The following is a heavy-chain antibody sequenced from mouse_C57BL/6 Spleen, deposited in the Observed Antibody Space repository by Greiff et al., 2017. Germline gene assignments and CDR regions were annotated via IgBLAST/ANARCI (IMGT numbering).Heavy chain of an antibody. Sequence: VQLQQSGTVLARPGASVKMSCKTSGYTFTSYWMPWVKQRPGQGLEWIGAIYPGNSDTSYNQKFKGKAKLTAVTSASPAYLELSSLRKADSAVEYCTRNYDPHWYFDDWGTGTTVTVAS. CDR1: GYTFTSYW. J-gene: IGHJ1*03. CDR2: IYPGNSDT. D-gene: IGHD2-4*01. CDR3: TRNYDPHWYFDD. V-gene: IGHV1-5*01.